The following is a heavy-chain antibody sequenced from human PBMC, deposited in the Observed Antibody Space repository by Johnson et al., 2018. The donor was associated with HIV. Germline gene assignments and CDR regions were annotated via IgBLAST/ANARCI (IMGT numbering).Heavy chain of an antibody. Sequence: QVQLVESGGGLVKPGGSLRLSCAASGFTFSDYYMRWIRQAPGQGLEWVSSISSSGSTIYYADSVQGRFPISRDNAKQTRYLQLNGLRADDTAVYYCAIPDSSAWDSSGYYHGEAFDIWGQGTMVTVSS. V-gene: IGHV3-11*04. CDR3: AIPDSSAWDSSGYYHGEAFDI. J-gene: IGHJ3*02. D-gene: IGHD3-22*01. CDR2: ISSSGSTI. CDR1: GFTFSDYY.